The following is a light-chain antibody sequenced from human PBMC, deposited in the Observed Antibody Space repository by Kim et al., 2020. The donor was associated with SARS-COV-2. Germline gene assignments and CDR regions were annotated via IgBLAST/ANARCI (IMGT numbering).Light chain of an antibody. J-gene: IGKJ5*01. CDR2: ATS. V-gene: IGKV1-16*02. CDR3: QQYATYPVT. Sequence: ASVGDTGTFTCRGSQSVTKYLGWFQQKPGKAPKTLNYATSRLQSGGPSKFSGSGSGTDFTLTISSLQPEEFATYFCQQYATYPVTFCQRTRLEIK. CDR1: QSVTKY.